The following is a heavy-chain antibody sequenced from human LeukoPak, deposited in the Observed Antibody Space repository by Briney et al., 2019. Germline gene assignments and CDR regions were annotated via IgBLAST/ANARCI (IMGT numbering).Heavy chain of an antibody. Sequence: PGGSLRLSCAASGFTFGDYSMTWFRQAPGKGLEWVGFIGSKDYGGTTEYAASVKGRFSMSRDDSKNIAYLQMNSLKTEDTAVYFCSRWKRLDFYHYFMDVWGKGTAVTVSS. CDR3: SRWKRLDFYHYFMDV. V-gene: IGHV3-49*03. D-gene: IGHD1-1*01. J-gene: IGHJ6*04. CDR2: IGSKDYGGTT. CDR1: GFTFGDYS.